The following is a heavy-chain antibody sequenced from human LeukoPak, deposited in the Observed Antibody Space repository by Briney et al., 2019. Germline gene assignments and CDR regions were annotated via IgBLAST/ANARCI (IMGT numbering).Heavy chain of an antibody. CDR3: ARHVFGATLGNYYYYMDV. D-gene: IGHD3-16*01. J-gene: IGHJ6*03. Sequence: PSQTLSLTCTVSGGSISSGDYYWSWIRQPPGKGLEWIGYIYYSGSTYYNPSLKSRVNIYVDTSKNQFSLKQSSMTAADTAVYYCARHVFGATLGNYYYYMDVWGKGTTVTVSS. V-gene: IGHV4-30-4*01. CDR2: IYYSGST. CDR1: GGSISSGDYY.